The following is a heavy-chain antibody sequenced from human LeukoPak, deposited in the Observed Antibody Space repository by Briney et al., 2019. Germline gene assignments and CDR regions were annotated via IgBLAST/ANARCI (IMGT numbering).Heavy chain of an antibody. CDR3: AKGTGGTFYYFDY. CDR2: IYTSGST. CDR1: GGPISSGNYQ. D-gene: IGHD2-8*02. J-gene: IGHJ4*02. Sequence: PSETLSLTCTVSGGPISSGNYQWTWIRQPAGKGLEWIGRIYTSGSTNYNPSLKSRVTISVDTSKNQFSLKLSSVTAADTAVYYCAKGTGGTFYYFDYWGQGTLVTVSS. V-gene: IGHV4-61*02.